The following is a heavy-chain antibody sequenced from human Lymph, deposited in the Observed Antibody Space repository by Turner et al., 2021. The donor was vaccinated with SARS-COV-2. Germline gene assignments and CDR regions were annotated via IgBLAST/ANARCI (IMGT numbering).Heavy chain of an antibody. CDR3: ARQLWLRGTFDY. Sequence: QVQLVESVGGVVQPGRSLRLSCAASGFTFSSYGMHWVRQAPGKGLEWVAAIWYDGSNKYYADSVKGRFTISRDNSKNTLYLQMNSLRAEDTAVYYCARQLWLRGTFDYWGQGTLVTVSS. CDR2: IWYDGSNK. CDR1: GFTFSSYG. J-gene: IGHJ4*02. V-gene: IGHV3-33*01. D-gene: IGHD5-18*01.